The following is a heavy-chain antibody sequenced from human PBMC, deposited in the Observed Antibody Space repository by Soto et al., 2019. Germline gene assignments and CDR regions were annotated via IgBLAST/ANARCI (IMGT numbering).Heavy chain of an antibody. Sequence: ASVKVSCKASGYTFTNSGISWVRQAPGQGLEWMGWISTDNGNTNYAQHLQGRVSMTTDTSTSTAYMDLNSLRAEDTAVYYCARGITSRTYYDFWSGYWVPYGMDVWGQGTTVTVSS. J-gene: IGHJ6*02. CDR2: ISTDNGNT. CDR1: GYTFTNSG. V-gene: IGHV1-18*01. D-gene: IGHD3-3*01. CDR3: ARGITSRTYYDFWSGYWVPYGMDV.